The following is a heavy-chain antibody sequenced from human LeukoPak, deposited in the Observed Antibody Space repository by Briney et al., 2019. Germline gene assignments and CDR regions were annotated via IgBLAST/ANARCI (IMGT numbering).Heavy chain of an antibody. CDR3: ARGPNGRSGSYRYFDY. V-gene: IGHV4-31*03. CDR2: IYYSGST. J-gene: IGHJ4*01. CDR1: GDSISSGGYY. D-gene: IGHD1-26*01. Sequence: PSETLSLTCSVSGDSISSGGYYWSWIRQHPGKGLEWIGYIYYSGSTYYIPSLKSRVTISLDTSKNQFSLKLSSVTAADTAVYYFARGPNGRSGSYRYFDYWGQEHWSPSPQ.